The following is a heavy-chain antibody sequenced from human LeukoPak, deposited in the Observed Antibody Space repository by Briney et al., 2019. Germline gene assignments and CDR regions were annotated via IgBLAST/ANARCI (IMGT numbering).Heavy chain of an antibody. CDR3: ARGDYYDSSGYYFPDAFDI. Sequence: GGSLRLSCAASGFTFSSYGMHWVRQAPGKGLEWVAVIWFDGSNKYYVDSVQGRFTISRDNSKNTLYLQMSSLRAEDTAVYYCARGDYYDSSGYYFPDAFDIWGQGTMVTVSS. V-gene: IGHV3-33*01. CDR1: GFTFSSYG. D-gene: IGHD3-22*01. J-gene: IGHJ3*02. CDR2: IWFDGSNK.